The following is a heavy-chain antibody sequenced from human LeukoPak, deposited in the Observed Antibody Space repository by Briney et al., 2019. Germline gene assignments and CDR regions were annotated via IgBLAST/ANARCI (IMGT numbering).Heavy chain of an antibody. V-gene: IGHV4-30-4*01. CDR1: GGSISSGDYY. D-gene: IGHD4-17*01. CDR3: ARDYGYGDYYRWFDP. J-gene: IGHJ5*02. Sequence: SETLSLTCTVSGGSISSGDYYWSWIRQPPGKGLEWIGYIYYSRSTYYNPSLKSRVTISVDTSKNQFSLKLSSVTAADTVVYYCARDYGYGDYYRWFDPWGQGTLVTVSS. CDR2: IYYSRST.